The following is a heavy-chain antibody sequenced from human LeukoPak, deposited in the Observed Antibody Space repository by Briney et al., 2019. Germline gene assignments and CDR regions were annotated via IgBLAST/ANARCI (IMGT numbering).Heavy chain of an antibody. CDR2: FYPGDSDT. V-gene: IGHV5-51*01. J-gene: IGHJ3*02. Sequence: GESLKISCEGSGYSFNTYWIGWVRQMPGKGLEWMGVFYPGDSDTRYSPSFQGQVTISVDKSISTAYLQWSSLKASDTAIYYCARSYGTGSYDAFDIWGQGTMVTVSS. CDR1: GYSFNTYW. D-gene: IGHD3-10*01. CDR3: ARSYGTGSYDAFDI.